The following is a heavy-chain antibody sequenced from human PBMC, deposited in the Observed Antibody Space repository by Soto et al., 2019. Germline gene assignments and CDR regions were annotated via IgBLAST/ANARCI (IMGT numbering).Heavy chain of an antibody. V-gene: IGHV3-53*01. D-gene: IGHD1-1*01. Sequence: GGSLRLSCAASGFIVSDKYMSWGRQAPGKGLEWVSVIYSDDSTYYADSVKGRFAISRDNSRNTLYLQMNSLRVDDTAVYYCARDQVTTNYWGQGTLVTVSS. CDR2: IYSDDST. CDR3: ARDQVTTNY. CDR1: GFIVSDKY. J-gene: IGHJ4*02.